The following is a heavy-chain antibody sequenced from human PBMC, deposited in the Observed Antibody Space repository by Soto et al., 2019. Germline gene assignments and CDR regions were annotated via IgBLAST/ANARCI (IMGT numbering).Heavy chain of an antibody. V-gene: IGHV4-34*01. D-gene: IGHD3-22*01. CDR2: INHSGST. J-gene: IGHJ4*02. CDR1: GGSFSGYY. CDR3: ARSIYYDSSGYYDY. Sequence: SETLSLTCAVYGGSFSGYYWSWIRQPPGKGLEWIGEINHSGSTNYNPSLKSRVTISVDTSKNQFSLKLSSVTAADTAVYYCARSIYYDSSGYYDYWGQGTLVT.